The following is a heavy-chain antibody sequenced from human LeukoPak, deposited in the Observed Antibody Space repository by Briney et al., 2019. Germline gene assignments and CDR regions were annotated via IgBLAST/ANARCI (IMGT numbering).Heavy chain of an antibody. CDR1: GFSFSTYA. CDR2: VIGSGVDT. D-gene: IGHD2-15*01. J-gene: IGHJ4*02. Sequence: GGSLKLSCTASGFSFSTYAMNWVRQAPGKGLEWVASVIGSGVDTYHAVSVKGRFTVSRDNSKNTLYLQMTSLRAEDTAVYYCAKGAASRCRGALCYPFDCWGQGTLVTVSS. V-gene: IGHV3-23*01. CDR3: AKGAASRCRGALCYPFDC.